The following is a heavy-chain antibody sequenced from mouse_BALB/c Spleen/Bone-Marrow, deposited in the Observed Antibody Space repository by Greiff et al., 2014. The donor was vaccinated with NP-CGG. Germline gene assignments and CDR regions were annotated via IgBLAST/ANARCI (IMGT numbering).Heavy chain of an antibody. CDR2: ISDGGSYT. D-gene: IGHD1-2*01. CDR3: ARDLITTATSFAY. J-gene: IGHJ3*01. V-gene: IGHV5-4*02. Sequence: DVKLVASGGGLVKPGGSLKLSCAASGFTFSDYYMYWVRQTPEKRLEWVATISDGGSYTYYPDSVKGRFTISRDNAKNNLHLQMSSLKSEDTAMYYCARDLITTATSFAYWGQGTLVTVSA. CDR1: GFTFSDYY.